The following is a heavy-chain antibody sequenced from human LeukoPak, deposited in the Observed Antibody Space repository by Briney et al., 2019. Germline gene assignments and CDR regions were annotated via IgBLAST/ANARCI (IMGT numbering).Heavy chain of an antibody. CDR2: INHSGST. Sequence: SETLSLTCAVYGGSFSGYYWSWIRQPPGKGLEWIGEINHSGSTNYNPSLKSRVTISVDTPKNQFSLKLSSVTAADTAVYYCARVDYEPFYFDYWGQGTLVTVSS. D-gene: IGHD4-17*01. CDR1: GGSFSGYY. V-gene: IGHV4-34*01. CDR3: ARVDYEPFYFDY. J-gene: IGHJ4*02.